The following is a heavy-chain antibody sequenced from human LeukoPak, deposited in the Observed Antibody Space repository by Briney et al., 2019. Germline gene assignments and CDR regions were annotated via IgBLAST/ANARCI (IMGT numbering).Heavy chain of an antibody. Sequence: ASVKVSCKASGYIFTSYNIYWVRQAPGQGLEWMGIINPSGGTTNYAQKFKGRVTMTRDMSTSTDYMELSSLRSEDTAIYYCARDNSVGDNAWWFDPWGQGTLVTVSS. CDR2: INPSGGTT. D-gene: IGHD1-26*01. V-gene: IGHV1-46*01. CDR3: ARDNSVGDNAWWFDP. J-gene: IGHJ5*02. CDR1: GYIFTSYN.